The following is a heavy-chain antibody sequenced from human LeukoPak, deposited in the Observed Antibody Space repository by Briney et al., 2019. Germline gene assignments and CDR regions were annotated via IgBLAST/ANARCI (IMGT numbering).Heavy chain of an antibody. CDR2: ISGRGGST. V-gene: IGHV3-23*01. CDR1: GFTFRRYA. D-gene: IGHD1-26*01. Sequence: GGSLRLSCADSGFTFRRYAMSWVRQAPGKGLEGVSDISGRGGSTYYAASVKGRFTISRDNSKHTLYLQMNSLRAEDTALYYCAKVKGSGSYYGYSAFDIWGQGTMVTVSS. J-gene: IGHJ3*02. CDR3: AKVKGSGSYYGYSAFDI.